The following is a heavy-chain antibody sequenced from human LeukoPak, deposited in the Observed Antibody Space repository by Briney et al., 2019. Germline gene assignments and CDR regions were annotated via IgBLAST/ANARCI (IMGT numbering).Heavy chain of an antibody. Sequence: GGSLRLSCAASGFTFSDYYMSRIRQAPGKGLEWVSYISSSGSTIYYADSVKGRFTISRDNAKNSLYLQMNSLRAEDTAVYYCAREGDSSGYYRPFDYWGQGTLVTVSS. V-gene: IGHV3-11*04. D-gene: IGHD3-22*01. CDR3: AREGDSSGYYRPFDY. J-gene: IGHJ4*02. CDR1: GFTFSDYY. CDR2: ISSSGSTI.